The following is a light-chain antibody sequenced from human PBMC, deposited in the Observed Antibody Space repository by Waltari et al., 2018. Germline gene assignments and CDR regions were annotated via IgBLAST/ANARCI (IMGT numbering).Light chain of an antibody. CDR3: QSYDSSLVGSV. V-gene: IGLV1-40*01. J-gene: IGLJ2*01. Sequence: QSVLTQPPSVSGAPGQRVTISCTGSSSNIGAGYDVNWYQHLPGKAPKLLIYGNSNRPSGFPDPISGSKSGTSASLAITGRQAEDEADYYCQSYDSSLVGSVFGGGTKLTVL. CDR1: SSNIGAGYD. CDR2: GNS.